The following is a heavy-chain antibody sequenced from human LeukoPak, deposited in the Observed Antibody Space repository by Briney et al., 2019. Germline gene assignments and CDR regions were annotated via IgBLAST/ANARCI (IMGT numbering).Heavy chain of an antibody. CDR2: IVVGSGNT. CDR1: GFTFTSSA. V-gene: IGHV1-58*01. CDR3: ARSPYYDFWSYYYYYGMDV. D-gene: IGHD3-3*01. J-gene: IGHJ6*02. Sequence: EASVKVSCKASGFTFTSSAVQWVRQARGQRLEWIGWIVVGSGNTNYAQKLQGRVTMTTDPSTSTAYMELRSLRSDDTAVYYCARSPYYDFWSYYYYYGMDVWGQGTTVTVSS.